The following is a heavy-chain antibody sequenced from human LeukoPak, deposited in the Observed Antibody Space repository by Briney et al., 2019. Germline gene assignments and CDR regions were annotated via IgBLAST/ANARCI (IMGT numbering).Heavy chain of an antibody. CDR3: ARGGPTGSYQLDY. J-gene: IGHJ4*02. Sequence: SVKVSCKASGGTFSSYAISWVRQAPGQGLEWMGRIIPILGIANYAQKFQGRVTITADKSTSTAYMELSSLRSEDTAVYYCARGGPTGSYQLDYWGQGTLVTVSS. CDR1: GGTFSSYA. CDR2: IIPILGIA. D-gene: IGHD1-26*01. V-gene: IGHV1-69*04.